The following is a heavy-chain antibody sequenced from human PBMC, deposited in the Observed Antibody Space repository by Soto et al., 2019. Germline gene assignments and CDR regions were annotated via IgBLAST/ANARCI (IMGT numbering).Heavy chain of an antibody. V-gene: IGHV1-8*01. J-gene: IGHJ6*03. CDR2: MNPNSGNT. Sequence: ASVKVSCKASGYTFTSYDINWVRQATGQGLEWMGWMNPNSGNTGYAQKFQGRVTMTRNTSISTAYMELSSLRSEDTAVYYCARGFSYGYPIDYYYYYMDVWGKGTTVTVSS. CDR1: GYTFTSYD. CDR3: ARGFSYGYPIDYYYYYMDV. D-gene: IGHD5-18*01.